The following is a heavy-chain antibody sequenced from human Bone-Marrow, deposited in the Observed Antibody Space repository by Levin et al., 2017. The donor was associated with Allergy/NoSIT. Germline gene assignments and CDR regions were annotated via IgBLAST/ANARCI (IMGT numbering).Heavy chain of an antibody. CDR1: GFTFSNYW. D-gene: IGHD4-17*01. J-gene: IGHJ4*02. CDR3: TTFTTPLDY. CDR2: INSYGNST. V-gene: IGHV3-74*01. Sequence: GGSLRLSCAASGFTFSNYWMHWVRQAPGKGLVWVSRINSYGNSTTYADSVKGRFTISRDNAKNTLYLQMNSLRAEDTAVYYCTTFTTPLDYWGQGTLVTVSS.